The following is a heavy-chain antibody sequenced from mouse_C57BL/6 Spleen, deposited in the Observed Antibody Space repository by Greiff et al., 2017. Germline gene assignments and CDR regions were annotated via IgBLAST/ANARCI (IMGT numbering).Heavy chain of an antibody. J-gene: IGHJ4*01. CDR3: ARHEEGYYYGSSSYAMDY. CDR2: FYPGSGSI. V-gene: IGHV1-62-2*01. D-gene: IGHD1-1*01. Sequence: QVQLQQSGAELVKPGASVKLSCKASGYTFTEYTIHWVKQRSGQGLEWIGWFYPGSGSIKYNEKFKDKATLTADKSSSTVYMELSRLTSEDSAVYFCARHEEGYYYGSSSYAMDYWGQGTSVTVSS. CDR1: GYTFTEYT.